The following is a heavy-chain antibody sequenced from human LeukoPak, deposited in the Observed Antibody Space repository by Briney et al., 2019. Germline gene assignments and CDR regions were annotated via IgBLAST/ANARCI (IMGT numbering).Heavy chain of an antibody. CDR1: GFTFSSYW. CDR3: ATKQWLAPPPDS. V-gene: IGHV3-74*01. D-gene: IGHD6-19*01. Sequence: LAGGSLRLSCAASGFTFSSYWMSWVRQAPGKGLESVSRINTDGTVTTYADSVKGRFTVSRDNADNTMFLQMNSVRDEDTAVYYCATKQWLAPPPDSWGQGTPVTVSS. J-gene: IGHJ4*02. CDR2: INTDGTVT.